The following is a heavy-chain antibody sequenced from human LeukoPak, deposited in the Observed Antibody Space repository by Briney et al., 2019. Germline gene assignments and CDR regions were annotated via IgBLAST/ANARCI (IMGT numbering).Heavy chain of an antibody. CDR3: AKDRFSGSYYDEVGFDY. Sequence: GGSLRLSCAASGFTFDDYAIHWVRQAPGKGLEWVSLISWDGGSTYYADSVKGRFTISRDNSKNSLYLQMNSLRAEDTALYYCAKDRFSGSYYDEVGFDYWGQGTLVTVSS. CDR1: GFTFDDYA. J-gene: IGHJ4*02. D-gene: IGHD1-26*01. V-gene: IGHV3-43D*03. CDR2: ISWDGGST.